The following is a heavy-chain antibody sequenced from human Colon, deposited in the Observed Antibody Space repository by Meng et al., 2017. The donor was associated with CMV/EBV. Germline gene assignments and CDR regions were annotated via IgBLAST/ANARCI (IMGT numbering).Heavy chain of an antibody. V-gene: IGHV1-8*02. CDR2: MNPNSGNT. CDR1: GYTFTGYY. D-gene: IGHD5-12*01. Sequence: QVQLVQSGAEVKKPGASIKVSCKASGYTFTGYYMHWVRQAPGQGLEWMGWMNPNSGNTGYAQKFQGRVTMTRNTSISTAYMELSGLRSEDTAVYYCARENSGYDNRRGFDYWGQGTLVTVSS. J-gene: IGHJ4*02. CDR3: ARENSGYDNRRGFDY.